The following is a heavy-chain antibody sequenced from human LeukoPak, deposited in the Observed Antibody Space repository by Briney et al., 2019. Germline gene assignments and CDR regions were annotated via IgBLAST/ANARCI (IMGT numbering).Heavy chain of an antibody. CDR2: ISYDGSNK. CDR3: AKEVSIISRGLDY. J-gene: IGHJ4*02. V-gene: IGHV3-30*18. D-gene: IGHD2-21*01. Sequence: PGRSLRLSCAASGFTFSSYGMHWVRQAPGKGLEWVAVISYDGSNKYYADSVKGRFTISRDNSKNTLYLQMNSLRAEDTAVYYCAKEVSIISRGLDYWGQGILVTVSS. CDR1: GFTFSSYG.